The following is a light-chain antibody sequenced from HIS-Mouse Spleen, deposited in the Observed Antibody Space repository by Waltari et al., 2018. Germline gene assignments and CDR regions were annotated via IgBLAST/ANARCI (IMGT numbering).Light chain of an antibody. CDR1: SSDVGGYNY. J-gene: IGLJ2*01. CDR3: SSYAGSNNLV. Sequence: QSALTQPPSASGSPGQSVTISCTGTSSDVGGYNYVSWYQQHPGKAPKLMIHEVSKRPSGCPDRFSGSKSGNPASLTVSGLQAEDEADYYCSSYAGSNNLVFGGGTKLTVL. CDR2: EVS. V-gene: IGLV2-8*01.